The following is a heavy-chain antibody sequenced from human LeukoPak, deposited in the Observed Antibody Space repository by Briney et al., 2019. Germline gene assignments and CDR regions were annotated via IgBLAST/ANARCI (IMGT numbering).Heavy chain of an antibody. CDR1: GFTFSDYY. Sequence: PGGSLRLSCAASGFTFSDYYMIWIPQAPGKGLEWISYISSSGRYTDYADSVQGRFTISRDNPSNFLYLQMNSLRAEDTAVYYCARDTGSRSLDYWGQGTLVTVSS. D-gene: IGHD1-14*01. V-gene: IGHV3-11*05. CDR2: ISSSGRYT. J-gene: IGHJ4*02. CDR3: ARDTGSRSLDY.